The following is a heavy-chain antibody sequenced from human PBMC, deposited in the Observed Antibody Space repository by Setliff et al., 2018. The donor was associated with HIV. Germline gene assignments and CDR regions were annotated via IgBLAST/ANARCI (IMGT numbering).Heavy chain of an antibody. V-gene: IGHV3-7*03. J-gene: IGHJ6*02. Sequence: TGGSLRLSCAASGFRFRSYWMSWVRQAPGKGLESVANVKQDGTETLYVDSVKGRFTISRDNFKNTLYLQMNSLRAEDTAVYYCAKGQQWLVAGPRDGMDVWGQGTTVTVSS. D-gene: IGHD6-19*01. CDR2: VKQDGTET. CDR3: AKGQQWLVAGPRDGMDV. CDR1: GFRFRSYW.